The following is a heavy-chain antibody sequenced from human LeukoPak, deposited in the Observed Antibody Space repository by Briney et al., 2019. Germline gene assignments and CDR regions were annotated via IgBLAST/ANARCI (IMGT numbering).Heavy chain of an antibody. D-gene: IGHD2-2*01. J-gene: IGHJ6*03. CDR1: GFTFSSYA. CDR2: ISGSGGST. V-gene: IGHV3-23*01. Sequence: GGSLRLSCAASGFTFSSYAMSWVRQAPGKGLEWVSAISGSGGSTYYADSVKDRFTISRDNSKNTLYLQMNSLRAEDTAVYYCAKSPRLAYCSSTSCYSTKGHYYYYMDVWGKGTTVTVSS. CDR3: AKSPRLAYCSSTSCYSTKGHYYYYMDV.